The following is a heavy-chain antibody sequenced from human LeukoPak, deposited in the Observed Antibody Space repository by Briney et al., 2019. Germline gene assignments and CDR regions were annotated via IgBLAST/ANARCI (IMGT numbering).Heavy chain of an antibody. Sequence: PGGSLRLSCAASGFTFSAFGMHWVRQAPGKGLEWISFIRYDGGLQYYGDSVKGRFSISRDNSKNTLYLQMNGLRTEDTAVYYCARESGGTIVGATEDWFDPWGQGTLVTVSS. CDR1: GFTFSAFG. J-gene: IGHJ5*02. V-gene: IGHV3-30*02. D-gene: IGHD1-26*01. CDR3: ARESGGTIVGATEDWFDP. CDR2: IRYDGGLQ.